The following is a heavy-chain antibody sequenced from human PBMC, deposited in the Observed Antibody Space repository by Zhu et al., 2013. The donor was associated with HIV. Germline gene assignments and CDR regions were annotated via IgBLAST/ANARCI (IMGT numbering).Heavy chain of an antibody. CDR1: GGTFSSYA. V-gene: IGHV1-69*12. Sequence: QVQLVQSGAEVKKPGSSVKVSCKASGGTFSSYAISWVRQAPGQGLEWMGGIIPIFGTANYAQKFQGRVTITADESTSTAYMELRSLRSEDTAVYYCAREPDEVYSSSSYYGMDVWGQGTTVTVSS. CDR2: IIPIFGTA. CDR3: AREPDEVYSSSSYYGMDV. J-gene: IGHJ6*02. D-gene: IGHD6-6*01.